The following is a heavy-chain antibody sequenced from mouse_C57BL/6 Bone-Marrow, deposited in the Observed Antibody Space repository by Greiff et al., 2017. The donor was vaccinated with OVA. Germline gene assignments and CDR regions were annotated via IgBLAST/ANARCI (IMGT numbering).Heavy chain of an antibody. CDR2: INPSSGYT. CDR3: ARSPDY. V-gene: IGHV1-4*01. J-gene: IGHJ2*01. CDR1: GYTFTSYT. Sequence: QVQLKESGAELARPGASVKMSCKASGYTFTSYTMHWVKPRPGQGLEWIGYINPSSGYTKYNQKFKDKATLTADKSSSTAYMQLSSLTSEDSAVYYCARSPDYWGQGTTLTVSS.